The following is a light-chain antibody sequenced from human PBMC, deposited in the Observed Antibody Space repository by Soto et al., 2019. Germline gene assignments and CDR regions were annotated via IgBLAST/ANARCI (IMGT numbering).Light chain of an antibody. V-gene: IGLV2-14*01. J-gene: IGLJ1*01. Sequence: QSALTQPASVSGSPGHSITISCTGTSSVVGGYNYVSWYQQHPGKAPKLMIYDVSNRPSGVSNRFSGSKSGNTASLTISGLQAEDEADYYCSSYTSSSILYVFGTGTKVTVL. CDR3: SSYTSSSILYV. CDR2: DVS. CDR1: SSVVGGYNY.